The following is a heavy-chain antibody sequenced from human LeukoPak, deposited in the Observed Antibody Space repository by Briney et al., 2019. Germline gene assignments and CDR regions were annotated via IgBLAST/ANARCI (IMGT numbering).Heavy chain of an antibody. CDR3: AKDPVPSSYYYYGMDV. D-gene: IGHD6-13*01. Sequence: PGGSLRLSCAASGFTFDDYAMHWVRPGPGKGLEWVSGISWNSGSKGYADSVKGRFTISRDNAKNSLYLQMNSLRAEDTALYYCAKDPVPSSYYYYGMDVWGQGTTVTVSS. V-gene: IGHV3-9*01. J-gene: IGHJ6*02. CDR1: GFTFDDYA. CDR2: ISWNSGSK.